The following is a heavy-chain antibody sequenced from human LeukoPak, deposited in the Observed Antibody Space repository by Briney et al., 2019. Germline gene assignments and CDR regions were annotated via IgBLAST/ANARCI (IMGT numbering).Heavy chain of an antibody. D-gene: IGHD1-26*01. CDR1: GYTFTRYG. CDR2: ISAYNGNT. Sequence: ASVKVSCKASGYTFTRYGITWVRQAPGQGLEWMGWISAYNGNTNYAQKFQGRVTMTEDTSTDTAYMELSSLRSEDTAVYYCATARSGSYYFGFWYFDLWGRGTLVTVPS. J-gene: IGHJ2*01. V-gene: IGHV1-18*01. CDR3: ATARSGSYYFGFWYFDL.